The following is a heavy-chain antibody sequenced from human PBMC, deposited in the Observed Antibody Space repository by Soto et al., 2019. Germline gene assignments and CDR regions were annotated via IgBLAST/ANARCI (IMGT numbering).Heavy chain of an antibody. Sequence: PGESLKISCKGSGYSFTSYWIVWVRQMPGKGLEWMGIIYPGDSDTRYSPSFQGQVTISADKSISTAYLQWSSLKASDTAVYYCARGGGTAMIIYYYYGMDVWVQGTTVTVSS. D-gene: IGHD3-22*01. CDR3: ARGGGTAMIIYYYYGMDV. CDR2: IYPGDSDT. J-gene: IGHJ6*02. V-gene: IGHV5-51*01. CDR1: GYSFTSYW.